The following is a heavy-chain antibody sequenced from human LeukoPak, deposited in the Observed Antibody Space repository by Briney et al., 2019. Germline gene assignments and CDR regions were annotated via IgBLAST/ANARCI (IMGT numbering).Heavy chain of an antibody. CDR3: ARNEEWWSPFDY. CDR1: GGTFSSYA. CDR2: IIPIFGTA. J-gene: IGHJ4*02. V-gene: IGHV1-69*05. D-gene: IGHD2-15*01. Sequence: SVKVSCKASGGTFSSYAISWVRQAPGQGLEWMGRIIPIFGTANYAQKFQGRVTITTDESTSTAYLELSSLRSEDTAVYYCARNEEWWSPFDYWGQGTLVTVSS.